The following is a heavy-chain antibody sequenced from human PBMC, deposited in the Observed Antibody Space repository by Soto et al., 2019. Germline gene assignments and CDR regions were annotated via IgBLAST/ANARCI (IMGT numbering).Heavy chain of an antibody. CDR1: GLTVSNAY. V-gene: IGHV3-53*01. J-gene: IGHJ6*02. D-gene: IGHD3-10*01. CDR3: VRPLPSGRNYGLDV. Sequence: GGSLRLSCAASGLTVSNAYMAWVRQAPGMGLEWVSVIYDNGTTYYADSVKGRFTISRDTSTNTLSLQMDSLRAEDTAVYYCVRPLPSGRNYGLDVWGQGTTVTVS. CDR2: IYDNGTT.